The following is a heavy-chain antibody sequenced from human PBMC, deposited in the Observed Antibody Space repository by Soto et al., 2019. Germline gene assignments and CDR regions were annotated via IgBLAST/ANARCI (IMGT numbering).Heavy chain of an antibody. CDR3: ARRYCASDNCPLFYYFVDL. J-gene: IGHJ6*02. Sequence: GASVKVSCKASGGTFNKFAFSWVRQAPGQGFEWMGGIIPVFRSANYAQRFRGRITITADEYTSTVYLYLNDLRSDDTAAYYCARRYCASDNCPLFYYFVDLWGLGTTVTVSS. D-gene: IGHD2-21*02. CDR1: GGTFNKFA. V-gene: IGHV1-69*13. CDR2: IIPVFRSA.